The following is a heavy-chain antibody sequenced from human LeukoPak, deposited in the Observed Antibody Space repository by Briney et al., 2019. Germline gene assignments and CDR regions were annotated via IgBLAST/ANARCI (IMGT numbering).Heavy chain of an antibody. Sequence: ASVKVSCKASGGTFSSYAISWVRQATGQGLEWMGWMNPNSGNTGYAQKFQGRVTITRNTSISTAYMELSSLRSEDTAVYYCARGKRSIAARSGAFDIWGQGTMVTVSS. J-gene: IGHJ3*02. CDR2: MNPNSGNT. CDR1: GGTFSSYA. V-gene: IGHV1-8*03. CDR3: ARGKRSIAARSGAFDI. D-gene: IGHD6-6*01.